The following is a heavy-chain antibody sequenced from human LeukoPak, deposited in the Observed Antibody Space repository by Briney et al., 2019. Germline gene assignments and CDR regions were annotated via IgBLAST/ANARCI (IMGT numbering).Heavy chain of an antibody. Sequence: GGSLRLSCTASGLTFSTSGFNWVRQAPGKGLEWVAFIRYDGSNKYYADSVKGRFTISRDNSKNTLYLQMNSLRAEDTAVYYCAKIPPSDSSGWYRRNDCWGQGTLVTVSS. CDR2: IRYDGSNK. V-gene: IGHV3-30*02. CDR3: AKIPPSDSSGWYRRNDC. D-gene: IGHD6-19*01. CDR1: GLTFSTSG. J-gene: IGHJ4*02.